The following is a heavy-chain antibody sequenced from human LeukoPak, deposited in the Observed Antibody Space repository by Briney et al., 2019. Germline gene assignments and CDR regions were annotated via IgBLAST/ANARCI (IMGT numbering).Heavy chain of an antibody. Sequence: PGGSLRLSCAASGFTFSSYAMSWVRQAPGKGLECVSAISGSGGSTYYADSVKGRFTISRDNSKNTLYLQMNSLRAEDTAVYYCATEDETYYDFWSGPTNTAFDYWGQGTLVTVSS. D-gene: IGHD3-3*01. CDR3: ATEDETYYDFWSGPTNTAFDY. J-gene: IGHJ4*02. CDR1: GFTFSSYA. CDR2: ISGSGGST. V-gene: IGHV3-23*01.